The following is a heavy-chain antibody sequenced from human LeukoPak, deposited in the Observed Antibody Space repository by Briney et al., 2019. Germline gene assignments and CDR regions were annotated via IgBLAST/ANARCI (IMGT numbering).Heavy chain of an antibody. CDR1: GGSISSYY. D-gene: IGHD5-18*01. CDR2: IYTSGST. Sequence: ETLSLTCTVSGGSISSYYWSWIRQPAGKGLEWIGCIYTSGSTNYNPSLKSRVTISVDTSKNQFSLKLSSVTAADTAVYYCERGIQLWRTLDYWGQGTLVTVSS. V-gene: IGHV4-4*07. CDR3: ERGIQLWRTLDY. J-gene: IGHJ4*02.